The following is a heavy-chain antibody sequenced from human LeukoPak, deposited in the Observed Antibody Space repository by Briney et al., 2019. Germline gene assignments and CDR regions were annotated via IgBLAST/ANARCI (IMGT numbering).Heavy chain of an antibody. V-gene: IGHV3-21*01. J-gene: IGHJ4*02. Sequence: PGGSLRLSCAASGFTFSSYSMNWVRQAPGKGLEWVSSISSSSSYIYYADSVKGRFTISRDNAKNSLYLQMNSLRAEDTAVYYCARDLTMVRGVPDYWGQGTLVTVSS. D-gene: IGHD3-10*01. CDR2: ISSSSSYI. CDR1: GFTFSSYS. CDR3: ARDLTMVRGVPDY.